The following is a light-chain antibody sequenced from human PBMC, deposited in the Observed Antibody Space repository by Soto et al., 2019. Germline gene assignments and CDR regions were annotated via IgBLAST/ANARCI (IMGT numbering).Light chain of an antibody. Sequence: QLVLTRPSSASASLGSSVKLTCTLSSGHSSYIIAWHQQQPGKAPRYLMKLEGSGSYNKGSGIPDRFSGSSSGADRYLTISNLPFEDEADYYCETWDSNTRLWVFGGGTKLTVL. J-gene: IGLJ3*02. V-gene: IGLV4-60*02. CDR3: ETWDSNTRLWV. CDR1: SGHSSYI. CDR2: LEGSGSY.